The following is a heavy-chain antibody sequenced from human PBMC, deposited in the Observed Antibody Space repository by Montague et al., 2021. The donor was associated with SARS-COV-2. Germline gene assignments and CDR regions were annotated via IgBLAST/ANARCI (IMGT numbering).Heavy chain of an antibody. Sequence: SETLSLTCTVSGGSISSYYWSWIRQPPGKGLEWIGYIYYSGSTNYNPSLKSRVTISVDTSKNQLSLKLSSVTAADTAVYYCARDSDYYDSSAGYYYGMDVCGQGTTVTVSS. CDR2: IYYSGST. CDR3: ARDSDYYDSSAGYYYGMDV. V-gene: IGHV4-59*01. D-gene: IGHD3-22*01. J-gene: IGHJ6*02. CDR1: GGSISSYY.